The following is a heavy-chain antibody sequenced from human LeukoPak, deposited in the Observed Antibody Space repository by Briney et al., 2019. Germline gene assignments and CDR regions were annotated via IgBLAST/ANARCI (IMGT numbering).Heavy chain of an antibody. J-gene: IGHJ3*02. CDR1: GGSISSGGYS. CDR3: ARDKGAFDI. CDR2: IYHSGST. Sequence: PSETLSLTCAVSGGSISSGGYSWSWIRQPLGKGLEWIGYIYHSGSTYYNPSLKSRVTISVDRSKNQFSLKLSSVTAADTAVYYCARDKGAFDIWGQGTMVTVSS. V-gene: IGHV4-30-2*01.